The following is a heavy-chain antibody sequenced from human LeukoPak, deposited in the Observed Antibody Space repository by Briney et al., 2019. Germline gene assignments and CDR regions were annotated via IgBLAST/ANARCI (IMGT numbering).Heavy chain of an antibody. CDR3: ARQSNGYSYGYYYYYYYMDV. Sequence: SETLSLTCTVSGGSISSSNYYWGWIRQPPGNGLEWSGSIYSSGSTYYNPSLKSRVTISVDASKTQFSLKLSSVTAADTAVYYCARQSNGYSYGYYYYYYYMDVWGKGTTVSVSS. J-gene: IGHJ6*03. CDR2: IYSSGST. V-gene: IGHV4-39*01. CDR1: GGSISSSNYY. D-gene: IGHD5-18*01.